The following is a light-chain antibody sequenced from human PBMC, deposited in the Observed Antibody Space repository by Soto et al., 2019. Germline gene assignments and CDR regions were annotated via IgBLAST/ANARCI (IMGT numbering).Light chain of an antibody. CDR3: QQYSNSPDT. J-gene: IGKJ2*01. CDR1: QSVSSSY. Sequence: EIELTQSPGTLSLSPGDRATLSCRTSQSVSSSYLAWYQQKPGQAPRLLIYGTSSRATGIPDRFSGSGSGTDFTLTISRLEPDDFAVYYCQQYSNSPDTFGQGTKVEIK. V-gene: IGKV3-20*01. CDR2: GTS.